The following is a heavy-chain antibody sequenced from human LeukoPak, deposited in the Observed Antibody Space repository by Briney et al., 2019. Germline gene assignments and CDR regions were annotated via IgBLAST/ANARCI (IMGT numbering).Heavy chain of an antibody. V-gene: IGHV4-4*07. D-gene: IGHD1-26*01. Sequence: SETLSLTCTVSVRPISSYYGSWIRQPAGKGLEWIGRIYTSGSTNYNPSLKSRVTMSVDTSKNQFSLKLSSVTAADTAVYYCARGGAVGATSSGADDYWGQGTLVTVSS. J-gene: IGHJ4*02. CDR3: ARGGAVGATSSGADDY. CDR2: IYTSGST. CDR1: VRPISSYY.